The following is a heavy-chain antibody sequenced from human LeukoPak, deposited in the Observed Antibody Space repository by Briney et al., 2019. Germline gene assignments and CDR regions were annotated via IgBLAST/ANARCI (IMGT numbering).Heavy chain of an antibody. Sequence: PGGSLRLSCAASGFTFSSYAMSWVRQAPGKGREWVSAISGSGGSTYYTDSVKGLFTISRDNSKNTLYLQMNSLRAEDTAVYYCAKDADYYDSSGYYYYWLSFDYWGQGTLVTVSS. J-gene: IGHJ4*02. CDR2: ISGSGGST. CDR3: AKDADYYDSSGYYYYWLSFDY. V-gene: IGHV3-23*01. CDR1: GFTFSSYA. D-gene: IGHD3-22*01.